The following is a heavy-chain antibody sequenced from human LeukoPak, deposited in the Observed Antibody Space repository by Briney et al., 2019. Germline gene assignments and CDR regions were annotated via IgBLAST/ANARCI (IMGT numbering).Heavy chain of an antibody. CDR1: VFTFSSYA. V-gene: IGHV3-30*04. CDR3: ARDLNWNYPLDY. Sequence: GGSLRLSCAASVFTFSSYAMHWVRQAPGKGLEWVAVISYDGSNKYYADSVKGRFTISRDNSKNTLYLQMNSQRAEDTAVYYCARDLNWNYPLDYWGQGTLVTVSS. D-gene: IGHD1-7*01. CDR2: ISYDGSNK. J-gene: IGHJ4*02.